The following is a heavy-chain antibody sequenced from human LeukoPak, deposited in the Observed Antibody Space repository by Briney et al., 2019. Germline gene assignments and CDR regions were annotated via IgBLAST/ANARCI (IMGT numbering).Heavy chain of an antibody. Sequence: SETLSLTCTVSGSSIRSYYWSWIRQPPGKGLEGIGNIYYSGSTNYHPSLKSRVTISVDTSKNQFSLKLSSVTAADTAVYYCARGPEMTPVTRGYYYYGMDVWGQGTTATVSS. D-gene: IGHD4-17*01. CDR3: ARGPEMTPVTRGYYYYGMDV. V-gene: IGHV4-59*01. CDR1: GSSIRSYY. J-gene: IGHJ6*02. CDR2: IYYSGST.